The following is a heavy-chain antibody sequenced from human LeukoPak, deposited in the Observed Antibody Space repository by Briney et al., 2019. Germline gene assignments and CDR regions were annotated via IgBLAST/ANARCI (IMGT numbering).Heavy chain of an antibody. V-gene: IGHV3-30*02. J-gene: IGHJ6*03. D-gene: IGHD5-18*01. CDR3: ARVGYSYGSGWDYYYYMDV. CDR1: GITFSNYG. Sequence: GGSLRLSCVASGITFSNYGMHWVRQAPGKGLEWVAFIRFDGSNRYYADSVKGRFTISRDNAKNSLYLQMNSLRAEDTAVYYCARVGYSYGSGWDYYYYMDVWGKGTTVTVSS. CDR2: IRFDGSNR.